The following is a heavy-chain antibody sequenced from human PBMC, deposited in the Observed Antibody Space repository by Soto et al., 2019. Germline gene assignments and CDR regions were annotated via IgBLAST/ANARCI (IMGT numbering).Heavy chain of an antibody. CDR1: GYTFTSYA. Sequence: QVQLVQSGAEVKKPGASVKVSCKASGYTFTSYAMHWVRQAPGQRLEWMGWINAGNGNTKYSEKFQGRVTITRDTSASTAYMELSSLRSEDTAVYYCATSIVVVTALDYWGQGTLVTVSS. D-gene: IGHD2-21*02. J-gene: IGHJ4*02. CDR2: INAGNGNT. V-gene: IGHV1-3*01. CDR3: ATSIVVVTALDY.